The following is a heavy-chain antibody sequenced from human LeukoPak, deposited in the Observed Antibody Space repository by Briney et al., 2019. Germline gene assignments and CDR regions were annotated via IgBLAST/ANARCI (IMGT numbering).Heavy chain of an antibody. CDR3: ATAPIVAATSPWFDP. D-gene: IGHD2-15*01. V-gene: IGHV1-24*01. CDR2: FDPEDGET. J-gene: IGHJ5*02. Sequence: GASVKVSCKVSGYTLTELSMHWVRQAPGKGLEWMGGFDPEDGETIYAQKFQGIVTMTEDTSTDTAYMELSSLRSEDTAVYYCATAPIVAATSPWFDPWGQGTLVTVSS. CDR1: GYTLTELS.